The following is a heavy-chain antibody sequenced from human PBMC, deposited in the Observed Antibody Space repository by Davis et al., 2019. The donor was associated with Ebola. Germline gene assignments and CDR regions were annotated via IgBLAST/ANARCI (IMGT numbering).Heavy chain of an antibody. V-gene: IGHV3-23*01. CDR3: AKQLRYFDWQYDY. CDR2: ISGSGGST. D-gene: IGHD3-9*01. CDR1: GFTFSSYA. J-gene: IGHJ4*02. Sequence: LSLTCAASGFTFSSYAMSWVRQAPGKGLEWVSAISGSGGSTYYADSVKGRFTISRDNSKNTLYLQMNSLRAEDTAVYYCAKQLRYFDWQYDYWGQGTLVTVSS.